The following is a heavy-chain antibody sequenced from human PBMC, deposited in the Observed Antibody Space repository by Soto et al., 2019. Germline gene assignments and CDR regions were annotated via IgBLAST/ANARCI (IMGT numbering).Heavy chain of an antibody. CDR1: GFAFSSHA. V-gene: IGHV3-23*01. CDR2: ISGSGGST. CDR3: AIDPPVDVRGGYAQDH. D-gene: IGHD3-10*01. J-gene: IGHJ4*02. Sequence: EVQLLESGGGLVLPGGSLRLSCAASGFAFSSHALTWVRQAPGKGLEWVSSISGSGGSTYYGDSVKGRFTISRDNSKNTLYLQMNSLRADDKALYYCAIDPPVDVRGGYAQDHCGQGTLVTVSS.